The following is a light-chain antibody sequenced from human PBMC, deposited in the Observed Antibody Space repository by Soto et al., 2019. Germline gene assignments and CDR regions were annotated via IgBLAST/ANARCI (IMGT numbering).Light chain of an antibody. CDR1: SSDVGGYNY. J-gene: IGLJ1*01. V-gene: IGLV2-14*01. CDR2: DVS. Sequence: QSVLTQPASVSGSPGQSITISCTGTSSDVGGYNYVSWYQQHPGKAPKLMIYDVSNRHSGVSNRFSGSKSGNTASLTISGLQAEDEADYYCNSYTSRSSSTYVFGTGTKVTVL. CDR3: NSYTSRSSSTYV.